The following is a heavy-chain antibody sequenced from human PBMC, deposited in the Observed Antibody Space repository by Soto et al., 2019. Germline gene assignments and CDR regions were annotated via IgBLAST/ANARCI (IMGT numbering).Heavy chain of an antibody. J-gene: IGHJ4*02. CDR3: AKVFISGGRPFGLDY. CDR2: ISVSGGTT. Sequence: EVQLLESGGGLVQPGGSLRLSCAASGFTFDNYAMTWVRQTPGKGLEWVSTISVSGGTTFYADSVRGWFTISRDNSKNTLYLQMNSLRAEDTAMYYCAKVFISGGRPFGLDYWGQGTLVTVSS. V-gene: IGHV3-23*01. CDR1: GFTFDNYA. D-gene: IGHD2-15*01.